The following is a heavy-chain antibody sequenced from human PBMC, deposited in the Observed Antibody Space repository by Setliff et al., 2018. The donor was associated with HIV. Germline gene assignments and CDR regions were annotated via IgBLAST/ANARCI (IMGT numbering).Heavy chain of an antibody. CDR2: IYHSGST. D-gene: IGHD1-26*01. J-gene: IGHJ4*02. CDR3: ASQVSYSGTYYRLPFGGGEFDY. CDR1: GYSISNGYY. V-gene: IGHV4-38-2*01. Sequence: TLSLTCGVSGYSISNGYYWGWSRQPPGKGLEWIGSIYHSGSTYYNPSLKSRVTISVDTSKNQFSLKLSSVTAADTAVYHCASQVSYSGTYYRLPFGGGEFDYWGQGTLVTVS.